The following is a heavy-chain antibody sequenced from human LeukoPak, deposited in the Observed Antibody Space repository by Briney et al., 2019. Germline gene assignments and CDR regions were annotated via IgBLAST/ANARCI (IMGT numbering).Heavy chain of an antibody. CDR2: ISGSGGST. V-gene: IGHV3-23*01. Sequence: RSGGSLRLSCAASGFTFSSYAMSWVRQAPGKGLEWVSAISGSGGSTYYADSVKGRFTISRDNSKNTLYLQMNSLRAEDTAVYYCAKPDSSGWDPFDYWGQGTLVTVSS. CDR1: GFTFSSYA. CDR3: AKPDSSGWDPFDY. D-gene: IGHD6-19*01. J-gene: IGHJ4*02.